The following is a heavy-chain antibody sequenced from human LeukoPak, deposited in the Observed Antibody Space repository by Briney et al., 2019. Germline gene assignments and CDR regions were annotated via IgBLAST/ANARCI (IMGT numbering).Heavy chain of an antibody. CDR2: INHSGST. Sequence: SETLSLTCAVYGGSFSGCYWSWIRQPPGKGLEWIGEINHSGSTNYNPSLKSRVTISVDTSKNQFSLKLSSVTAADTAVYYCARGRRRAFADYWGQGTLVTVSS. CDR3: ARGRRRAFADY. J-gene: IGHJ4*02. CDR1: GGSFSGCY. V-gene: IGHV4-34*01.